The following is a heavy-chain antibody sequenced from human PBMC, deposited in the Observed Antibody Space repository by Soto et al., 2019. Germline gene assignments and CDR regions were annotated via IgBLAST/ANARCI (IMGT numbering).Heavy chain of an antibody. V-gene: IGHV3-48*02. J-gene: IGHJ4*02. CDR1: GFTFSSYS. CDR3: ARDRGYYDSSGYSSVY. D-gene: IGHD3-22*01. Sequence: GSLRLTCAASGFTFSSYSMNWVRQAPGKGLEWVSYISSSSSTIYYADSVKGRFTISRDNAKNSLYLQMNSLRDEDTAVYYCARDRGYYDSSGYSSVYWGQGTLVTVSS. CDR2: ISSSSSTI.